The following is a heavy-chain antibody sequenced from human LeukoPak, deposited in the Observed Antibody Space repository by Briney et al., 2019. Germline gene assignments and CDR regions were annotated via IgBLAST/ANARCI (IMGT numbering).Heavy chain of an antibody. Sequence: PGGSLRLSCAASGFTFSSHSMNWIRQAPGRGLEWVSAIPGSGYTTYYADSVKGLFTISRDNSKNTLHLQMNSLRAEDTAVYYCAKEGAYGFDYWGQGTLVTVSS. V-gene: IGHV3-23*01. CDR3: AKEGAYGFDY. CDR2: IPGSGYTT. J-gene: IGHJ4*02. CDR1: GFTFSSHS. D-gene: IGHD1-26*01.